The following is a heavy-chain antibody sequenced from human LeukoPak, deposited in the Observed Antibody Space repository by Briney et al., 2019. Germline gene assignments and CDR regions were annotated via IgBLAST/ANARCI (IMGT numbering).Heavy chain of an antibody. CDR1: GYTFIDYY. CDR3: ARDLMDTAMVDY. J-gene: IGHJ4*02. Sequence: ASVKVSCKASGYTFIDYYMHWVRQAPGQVLEWMGWINPNSGGTNYAQKFQGRVTITADKSTSTAYMELSSLRSEDTAVYYCARDLMDTAMVDYWGQGTLVTVSS. D-gene: IGHD5-18*01. V-gene: IGHV1-2*02. CDR2: INPNSGGT.